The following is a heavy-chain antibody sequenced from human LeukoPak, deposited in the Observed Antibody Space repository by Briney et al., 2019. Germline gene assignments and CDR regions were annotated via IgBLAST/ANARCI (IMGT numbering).Heavy chain of an antibody. Sequence: PSETLSLTCTVSGGSISSYYWSWIRQPPGKGLEWIGYIYYSGSTNYNPSLKSRVTISVDTSKNQFSLKLSSVTAADTAVYYCARGVTDSSSWYVWPSGCAFDIWGQGTMVTVSS. J-gene: IGHJ3*02. V-gene: IGHV4-59*01. CDR2: IYYSGST. D-gene: IGHD6-13*01. CDR3: ARGVTDSSSWYVWPSGCAFDI. CDR1: GGSISSYY.